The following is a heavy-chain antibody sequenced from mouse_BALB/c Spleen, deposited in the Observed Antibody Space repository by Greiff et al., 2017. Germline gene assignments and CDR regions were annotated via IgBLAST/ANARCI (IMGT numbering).Heavy chain of an antibody. V-gene: IGHV1S81*02. Sequence: QVQLQQPGAELVKPGASVKLSCKASGYTFTSYWMHWVKQRPGQGLEWIGEISPSNGRTNYNEKFKSKATLTVDKSSSTAYMQLSSLTSEDSAVYYCARGSYWGQGTSVTVSS. CDR2: ISPSNGRT. CDR1: GYTFTSYW. CDR3: ARGSY. J-gene: IGHJ4*01.